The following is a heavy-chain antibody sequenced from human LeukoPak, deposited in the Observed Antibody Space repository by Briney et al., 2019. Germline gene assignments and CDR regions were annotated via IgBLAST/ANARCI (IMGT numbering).Heavy chain of an antibody. CDR1: GGSISSYY. CDR2: IYYSGST. Sequence: SETLSLTCTVSGGSISSYYWSWIRQPPGKGLEWIGYIYYSGSTNYNPSLKSRVTISVDTSKNQFSLKLSSVTAADTAVYYCARGYSYGSFWDYWGQGTLVTVSS. D-gene: IGHD5-18*01. J-gene: IGHJ4*02. V-gene: IGHV4-59*01. CDR3: ARGYSYGSFWDY.